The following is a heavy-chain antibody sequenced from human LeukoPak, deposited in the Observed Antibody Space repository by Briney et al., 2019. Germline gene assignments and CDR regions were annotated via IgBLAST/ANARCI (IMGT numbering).Heavy chain of an antibody. CDR1: GGSISSGGYY. Sequence: PSETLSLTCTVSGGSISSGGYYWSWIRQHPGKGLEWIGYIYYSGSTYYNPSLKSRVTISVDTSKNQFSLKLSSVTAADTAVYYCARVLWFGELLEYSVWGQGTLVTVSS. CDR2: IYYSGST. CDR3: ARVLWFGELLEYSV. D-gene: IGHD3-10*01. J-gene: IGHJ4*02. V-gene: IGHV4-31*03.